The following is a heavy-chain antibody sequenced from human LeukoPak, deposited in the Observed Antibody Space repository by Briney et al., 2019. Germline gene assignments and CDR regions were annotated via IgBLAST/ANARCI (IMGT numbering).Heavy chain of an antibody. Sequence: GGSLRLSCAASGFTFTRNAMAWVRQAPGKGLEWVSVIYSGGSTHYADSVKGRFTISRDNSKNTLYLQMNSLRAEDTAVYYCARADRDGSGSYFPPFFDYWGQGTLVTVSS. CDR2: IYSGGST. D-gene: IGHD3-10*01. V-gene: IGHV3-53*01. J-gene: IGHJ4*02. CDR3: ARADRDGSGSYFPPFFDY. CDR1: GFTFTRNA.